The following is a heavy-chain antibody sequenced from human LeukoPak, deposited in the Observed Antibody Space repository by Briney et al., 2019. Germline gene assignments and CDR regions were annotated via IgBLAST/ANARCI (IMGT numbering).Heavy chain of an antibody. CDR2: IYSSGST. CDR1: GASISSYY. CDR3: ARHRKHYYGMDV. V-gene: IGHV4-4*07. Sequence: PSETLSLTCTVSGASISSYYWTWIRQPAGKGLEWIGRIYSSGSTNYNPSLKSRVTMSVDTSKNQFSLNLNSVTAADTAVYYCARHRKHYYGMDVWGKGTTVTVSS. J-gene: IGHJ6*04.